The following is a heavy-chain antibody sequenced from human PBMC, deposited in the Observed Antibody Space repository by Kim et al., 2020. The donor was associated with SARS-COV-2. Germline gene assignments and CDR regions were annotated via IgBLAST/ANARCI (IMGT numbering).Heavy chain of an antibody. CDR3: ARGASLGYCSGGSCSSGDY. D-gene: IGHD2-15*01. V-gene: IGHV4-34*01. Sequence: SRVTISVDTSKNQFSLKLSSVTAADTAVYYCARGASLGYCSGGSCSSGDYWGQGTLVTVSS. J-gene: IGHJ4*02.